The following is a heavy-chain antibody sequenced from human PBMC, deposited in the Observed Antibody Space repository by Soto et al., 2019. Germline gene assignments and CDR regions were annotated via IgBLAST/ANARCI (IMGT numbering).Heavy chain of an antibody. J-gene: IGHJ4*01. V-gene: IGHV5-51*01. CDR3: SWEDTSGYYYYDN. CDR2: IYPGDSDT. D-gene: IGHD3-22*01. CDR1: GFSFRSYW. Sequence: HGESLKISCKGSGFSFRSYWIGWVRQMPGKGLEWMGIIYPGDSDTTYSPSFRGQVTISADKSISTAYLQWSSLKASDTATYYCSWEDTSGYYYYDNWGQGTQVTVSS.